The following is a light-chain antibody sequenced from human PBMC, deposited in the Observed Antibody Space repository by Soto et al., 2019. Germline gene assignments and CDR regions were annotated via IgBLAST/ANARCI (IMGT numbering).Light chain of an antibody. Sequence: QSALTKPRSVSGSPGQSVTISCTGTSSDVGGYNYVSWYQQHPGKAPKLIIYDVSKRPSGVPDRFSGSKSGNTASLTISGLQAEYEADYYCCSYAGSYTYVFGTGTKLTVL. CDR1: SSDVGGYNY. V-gene: IGLV2-11*01. CDR2: DVS. J-gene: IGLJ1*01. CDR3: CSYAGSYTYV.